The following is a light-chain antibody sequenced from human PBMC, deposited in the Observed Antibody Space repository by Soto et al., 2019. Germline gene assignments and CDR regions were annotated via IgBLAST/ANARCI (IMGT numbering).Light chain of an antibody. Sequence: DIQLTHSPSTLSASIGDRVTITCRASQSIGSWLAWYQQRPGKAPNVLIYKASNLERGVPSRLSGSGSETEFTLTISSLQPEDFATYYCQQYSTFPWTFGQGTKVEL. CDR2: KAS. CDR3: QQYSTFPWT. V-gene: IGKV1-5*03. CDR1: QSIGSW. J-gene: IGKJ1*01.